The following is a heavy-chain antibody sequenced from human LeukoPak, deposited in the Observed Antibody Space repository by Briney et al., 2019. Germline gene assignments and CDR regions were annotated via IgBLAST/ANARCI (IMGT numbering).Heavy chain of an antibody. D-gene: IGHD3-3*01. CDR3: AGNYDSWTGLNY. CDR2: IGNKVSNYAT. V-gene: IGHV3-73*01. J-gene: IGHJ4*02. CDR1: GFTFRGSA. Sequence: GGSLKLSCAASGFTFRGSAMHWVRQASGKGLEWVGHIGNKVSNYATEYAASLRGRFTISRDDSKDTAYLQVNSLKTEDTAVYYCAGNYDSWTGLNYWGQGTLVTVSS.